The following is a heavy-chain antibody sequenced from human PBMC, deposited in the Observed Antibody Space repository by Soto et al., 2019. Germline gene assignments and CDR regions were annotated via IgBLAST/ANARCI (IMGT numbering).Heavy chain of an antibody. CDR1: GGSITSFY. V-gene: IGHV4-59*01. CDR3: ARVPHGYYFDTSLEYYLDS. CDR2: IYYTGRT. J-gene: IGHJ4*02. Sequence: NPSETLSLTCTVSGGSITSFYWSWVRQSPGKGPEWLGDIYYTGRTNYNPSLKSRVTISVDTSKKQFSLKLGSVTAADTAVYFCARVPHGYYFDTSLEYYLDSWGQGTLVTVS. D-gene: IGHD3-22*01.